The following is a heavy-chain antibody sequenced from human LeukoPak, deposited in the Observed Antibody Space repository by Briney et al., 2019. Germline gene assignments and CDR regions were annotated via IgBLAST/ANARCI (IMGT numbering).Heavy chain of an antibody. CDR2: LNTDGRDT. J-gene: IGHJ2*01. CDR1: GFTFSGYE. Sequence: GGSLRLSCAASGFTFSGYEMHWVRQAPGKGLVWVSRLNTDGRDTRYADSVQGRFTISRDNAKNTLYLQMNSLRAEDTAVYYCARSEAVAWSFDLWGRGTLVTVSS. CDR3: ARSEAVAWSFDL. V-gene: IGHV3-74*01. D-gene: IGHD6-19*01.